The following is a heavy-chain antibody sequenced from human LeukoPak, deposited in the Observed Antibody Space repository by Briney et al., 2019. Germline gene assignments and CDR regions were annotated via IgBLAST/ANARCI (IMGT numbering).Heavy chain of an antibody. J-gene: IGHJ4*02. D-gene: IGHD2-8*01. CDR1: GYTFTGYY. Sequence: RASVKVSCKASGYTFTGYYMHWVRQAPGQGLEWMGWINPNSGGTNYAQKFQGRVTMTRDTSTSTVYMELSSLRSEDTAVYYCARDYSVPMLYGAYVDYWGQGTLVTVSS. V-gene: IGHV1-2*02. CDR3: ARDYSVPMLYGAYVDY. CDR2: INPNSGGT.